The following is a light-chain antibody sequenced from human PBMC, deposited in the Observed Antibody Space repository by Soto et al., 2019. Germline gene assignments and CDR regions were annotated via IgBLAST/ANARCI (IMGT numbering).Light chain of an antibody. CDR3: QQYNNWPPYT. V-gene: IGKV3-15*01. Sequence: EIVMTQSPATLSVSPGERATLSCRASQSVSSNLAWYQQTPGQAPRLLIYGASTRSTGIPARFSVSGSRTVFTLSTSSLPAEDFAVYYCQQYNNWPPYTFGQGTKLEIK. CDR1: QSVSSN. CDR2: GAS. J-gene: IGKJ2*01.